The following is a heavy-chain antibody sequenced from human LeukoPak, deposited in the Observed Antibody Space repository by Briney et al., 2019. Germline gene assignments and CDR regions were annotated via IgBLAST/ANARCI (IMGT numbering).Heavy chain of an antibody. D-gene: IGHD6-6*01. CDR3: ARDNPVPV. J-gene: IGHJ4*02. CDR1: GVSISGSY. Sequence: SETLSLTCAVSGVSISGSYWSWIRQPPGKGLEWIGYIYSSGTTRYNPSLKSRVTISVDTSKSHFSLNLSSMTAADTAVYYCARDNPVPVWGQGALVTVSS. V-gene: IGHV4-59*01. CDR2: IYSSGTT.